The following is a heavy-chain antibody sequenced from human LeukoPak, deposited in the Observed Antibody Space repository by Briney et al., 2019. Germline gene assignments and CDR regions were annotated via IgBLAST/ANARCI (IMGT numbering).Heavy chain of an antibody. J-gene: IGHJ6*02. CDR3: ARGVLSGDYGMDV. Sequence: GGSLRLSCAASGFTVSSNYMSWVRQAPGKGLEWVSVIYSGGSTYYADSVKGRFTISRDNSKNTLYLQMNSLRAEDTAVYYCARGVLSGDYGMDVWGQGTTVTVSS. CDR1: GFTVSSNY. CDR2: IYSGGST. D-gene: IGHD3-10*01. V-gene: IGHV3-66*01.